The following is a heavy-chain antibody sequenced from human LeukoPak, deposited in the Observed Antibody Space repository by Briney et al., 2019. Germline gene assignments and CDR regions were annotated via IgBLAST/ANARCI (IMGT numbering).Heavy chain of an antibody. Sequence: ASVKVSCKASGYTFTSYDINWVRQATGQGLEWMGWMNPNSGNTGYAQKFQGRVTMTRNTSISTAYMELSSLRSEDTAVYYCASLTYYYDSSGYYYDGAFDIWGQGTMVTVPS. V-gene: IGHV1-8*01. J-gene: IGHJ3*02. D-gene: IGHD3-22*01. CDR3: ASLTYYYDSSGYYYDGAFDI. CDR1: GYTFTSYD. CDR2: MNPNSGNT.